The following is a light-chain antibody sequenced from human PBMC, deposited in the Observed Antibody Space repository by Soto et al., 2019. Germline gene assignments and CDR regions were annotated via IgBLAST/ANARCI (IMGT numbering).Light chain of an antibody. V-gene: IGLV3-21*02. CDR1: NIGGKS. CDR3: QAWDSSSDHVV. Sequence: SYELTQPPSVSVAPGQTARITCGGNNIGGKSVHWYQQKPGQAPVLVVYDGSDRPSGIPERFSGSNSGNTATLTISRVEAGDEADYYCQAWDSSSDHVVFGGGTKLTVL. J-gene: IGLJ2*01. CDR2: DGS.